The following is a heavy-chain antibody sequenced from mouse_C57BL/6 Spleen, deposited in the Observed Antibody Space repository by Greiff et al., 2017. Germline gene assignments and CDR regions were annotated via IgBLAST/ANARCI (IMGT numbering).Heavy chain of an antibody. J-gene: IGHJ1*03. CDR2: IYPRDGST. Sequence: VQLQQSGPELVKPGASVKLSCKASGYTFTSYDINWVKQRPGQGLEWIGWIYPRDGSTKYNEKFKGKATLTVDTSSSTAYMELHSLTSEDSAVYCCARYSYYYGSSYWYFDVWGTGTTVTVSS. CDR1: GYTFTSYD. V-gene: IGHV1-85*01. D-gene: IGHD1-1*01. CDR3: ARYSYYYGSSYWYFDV.